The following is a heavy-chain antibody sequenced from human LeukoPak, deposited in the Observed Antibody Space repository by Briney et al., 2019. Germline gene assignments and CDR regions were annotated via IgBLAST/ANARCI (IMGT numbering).Heavy chain of an antibody. CDR2: TYYRSEWYN. CDR3: AKGSLASPYYYYYYGMDV. J-gene: IGHJ6*02. Sequence: SQTLSLTCAISGYSVCSKSAARNWIRQSPSRCLEWLGRTYYRSEWYNDYAVSVKSRITINPDTSKNQFSLQLNSVTPEDTAVYYCAKGSLASPYYYYYYGMDVWGQGTTVTVSS. V-gene: IGHV6-1*01. CDR1: GYSVCSKSAA.